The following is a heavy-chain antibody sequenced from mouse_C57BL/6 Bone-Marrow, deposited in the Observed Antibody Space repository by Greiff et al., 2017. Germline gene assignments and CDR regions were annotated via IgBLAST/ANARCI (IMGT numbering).Heavy chain of an antibody. CDR3: ARIVDYRYYSSIPAWFAY. V-gene: IGHV8-8*01. D-gene: IGHD1-1*01. Sequence: QVTLKVSGPGILQPSQTLSLTCSFSGFSLSTFGMGVGWIRQPSGKGLEWLAHIWWDDDKYYNPALKSRLTISKDTSKNQVFLKIANVDTADTDTDYCARIVDYRYYSSIPAWFAYWGQGTLVTVSA. J-gene: IGHJ3*01. CDR1: GFSLSTFGMG. CDR2: IWWDDDK.